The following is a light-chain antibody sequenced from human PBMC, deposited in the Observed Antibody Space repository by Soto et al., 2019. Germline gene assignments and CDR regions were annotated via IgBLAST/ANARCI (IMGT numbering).Light chain of an antibody. CDR2: GAS. CDR1: QSVSSSY. Sequence: EIVLTQSPGTLSSSPGERATLSCRASQSVSSSYFAWYQQKPGQAPRLLIYGASSRATGIPDRFSGSGSGTDFTLIISRLEPEDFAVYYCQQYGSSPYTFGQGTKLEIK. V-gene: IGKV3-20*01. CDR3: QQYGSSPYT. J-gene: IGKJ2*01.